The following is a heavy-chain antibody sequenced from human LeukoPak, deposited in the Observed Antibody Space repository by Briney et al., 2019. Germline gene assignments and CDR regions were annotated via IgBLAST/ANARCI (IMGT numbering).Heavy chain of an antibody. J-gene: IGHJ5*02. CDR1: GGPINNYY. V-gene: IGHV4-59*08. Sequence: SETLSLTCTVSGGPINNYYWYWIRQPPGQGLEWIGYVHYSGSTYYNPSLRSRVTISVDTSKNQFSLKLSSVTAADTAVYYCARRMEQMPTIGQSNWIDPSGHGTLGTLSS. CDR2: VHYSGST. D-gene: IGHD5-24*01. CDR3: ARRMEQMPTIGQSNWIDP.